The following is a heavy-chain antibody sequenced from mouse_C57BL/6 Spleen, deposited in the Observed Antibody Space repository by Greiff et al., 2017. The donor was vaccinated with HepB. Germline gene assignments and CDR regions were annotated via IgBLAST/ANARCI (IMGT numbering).Heavy chain of an antibody. CDR2: INPNYGNT. CDR3: ARPGSSYEYWYFDV. Sequence: VQLLQSGPELVKPGASVKISCTASGYSFTDYNMNWVKQSNGKSLEWIAVINPNYGNTNYTQKFKGRATLTVDKSSSTAYMQLNSLTSEDSAVYYCARPGSSYEYWYFDVWGTGTTVTVSS. D-gene: IGHD1-1*01. V-gene: IGHV1-39*01. CDR1: GYSFTDYN. J-gene: IGHJ1*03.